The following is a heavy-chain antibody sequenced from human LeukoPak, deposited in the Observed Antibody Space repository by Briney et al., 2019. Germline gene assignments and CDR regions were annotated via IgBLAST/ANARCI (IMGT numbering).Heavy chain of an antibody. D-gene: IGHD3-9*01. CDR2: ISAYNGNT. CDR1: GYTFTSYG. J-gene: IGHJ6*04. CDR3: ARDASILDDILTGNYYYYGMDV. V-gene: IGHV1-18*04. Sequence: GASVTVSCKASGYTFTSYGISWVRQVPGQGLEWMGWISAYNGNTNYAQKLQGRVTMTTDTSTSTAYMELRSLRSDDTAVYYCARDASILDDILTGNYYYYGMDVWGKGTTVTVSS.